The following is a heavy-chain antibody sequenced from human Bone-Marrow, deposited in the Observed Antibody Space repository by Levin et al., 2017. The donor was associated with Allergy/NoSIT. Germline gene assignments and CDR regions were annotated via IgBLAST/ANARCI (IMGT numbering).Heavy chain of an antibody. J-gene: IGHJ3*01. V-gene: IGHV5-51*01. Sequence: PGGSLRLSCKDSGYTFTTYHFAWVRQMPGKGMEWMGMIYAGGSDAEYSPSFRGQVTISVDRSISTAYLQWSSLKASDTAIYYCARRAVRNLLDAFDVWGQGTMVTVSS. D-gene: IGHD1-1*01. CDR1: GYTFTTYH. CDR3: ARRAVRNLLDAFDV. CDR2: IYAGGSDA.